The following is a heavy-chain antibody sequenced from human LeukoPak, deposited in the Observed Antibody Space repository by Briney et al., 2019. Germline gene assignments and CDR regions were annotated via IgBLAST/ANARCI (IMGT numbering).Heavy chain of an antibody. CDR3: ARDLGPTSYYYYYGMDV. CDR1: GGSISSYY. CDR2: IYYSGST. J-gene: IGHJ6*02. V-gene: IGHV4-59*01. Sequence: SETLSLTCTVSGGSISSYYWSWIRQPPGKGLEWIGYIYYSGSTNYNPPLKSRVTISVDTSKNQFSLKLSSVTAADTAVYYCARDLGPTSYYYYYGMDVWGQGTTVTVSS.